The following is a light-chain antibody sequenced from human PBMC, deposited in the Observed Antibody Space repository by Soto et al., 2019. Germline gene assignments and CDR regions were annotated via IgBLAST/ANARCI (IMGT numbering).Light chain of an antibody. J-gene: IGKJ3*01. Sequence: EIVLTQSPSTLSFSPVERSTLSCRASQSVSSYLAWYQQTPGQAPRLLIYDASNRATGIPARFSGSGSGTDLTLTISSLEPEDFAVYYCQQRSNWPITFGPGTKVDIK. V-gene: IGKV3-11*01. CDR3: QQRSNWPIT. CDR2: DAS. CDR1: QSVSSY.